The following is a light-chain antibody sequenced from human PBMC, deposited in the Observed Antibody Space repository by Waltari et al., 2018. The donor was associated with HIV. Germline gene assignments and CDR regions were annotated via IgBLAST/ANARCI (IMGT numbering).Light chain of an antibody. V-gene: IGKV2-30*01. J-gene: IGKJ2*01. Sequence: DVVLTQSPLSLAVSLGQPASISCKSRQSLVYSDGDTYFNWFQQIPGHSPRRLIYKVSTRGAAVPDRFTGSGSGTDFTLKISRVEAADVGTYYCRQGTHWPYTFGQGTMLEI. CDR3: RQGTHWPYT. CDR2: KVS. CDR1: QSLVYSDGDTY.